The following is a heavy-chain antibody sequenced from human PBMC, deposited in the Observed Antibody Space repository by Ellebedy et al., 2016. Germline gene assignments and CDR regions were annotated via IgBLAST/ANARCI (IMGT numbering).Heavy chain of an antibody. CDR3: ARDRYYDILTGYPGGSDAFDI. CDR1: GFTFSSYS. J-gene: IGHJ3*02. Sequence: GGSLRLSCAASGFTFSSYSMNWVRQAPGKGLEWVSSISSSSSYIYYADSVKGRFTISRDNAKNSLYLQMNSLRAEDTAVYYCARDRYYDILTGYPGGSDAFDIWGQGTMVTVSS. D-gene: IGHD3-9*01. V-gene: IGHV3-21*01. CDR2: ISSSSSYI.